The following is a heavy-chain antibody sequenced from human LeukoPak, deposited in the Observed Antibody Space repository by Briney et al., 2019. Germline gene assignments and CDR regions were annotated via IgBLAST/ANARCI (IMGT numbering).Heavy chain of an antibody. V-gene: IGHV1-18*01. J-gene: IGHJ3*02. CDR1: GGTFSSYG. D-gene: IGHD3-22*01. Sequence: ASVKVSCKASGGTFSSYGISWVRQAPGQGLEWMGWISAYNGNTNYAQKLQGRVTMTTDTSTSTAYMELRSLRSDDTAVYYCLGERHYDPAPAFDIWGQGTMVTVSS. CDR2: ISAYNGNT. CDR3: LGERHYDPAPAFDI.